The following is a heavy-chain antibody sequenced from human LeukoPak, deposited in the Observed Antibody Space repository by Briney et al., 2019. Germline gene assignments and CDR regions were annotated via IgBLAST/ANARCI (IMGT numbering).Heavy chain of an antibody. D-gene: IGHD3-9*01. Sequence: PGGSLRLSCAASGFTFSSYSMNWVRQAPGKGLEWVSSISSSSSYIYYADSVKGRFTISRDNAKNSLYLQMNSLRAEDTAVYYCARSPTYYDILTGYYLNWFDPWGQGTLVTVSS. CDR3: ARSPTYYDILTGYYLNWFDP. J-gene: IGHJ5*02. V-gene: IGHV3-21*01. CDR2: ISSSSSYI. CDR1: GFTFSSYS.